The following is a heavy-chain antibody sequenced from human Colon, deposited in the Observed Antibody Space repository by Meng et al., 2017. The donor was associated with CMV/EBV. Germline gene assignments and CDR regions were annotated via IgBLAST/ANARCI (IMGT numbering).Heavy chain of an antibody. Sequence: GESLKISCAVSGFTFTDYDMNWVRQAPGKGLEWISYISNSGTSKYYAASVNGRFTISRDNAKNSLYLQMNSLRAEDTAVYYCARDSNDYSDYAHWFDAWGQGTLVTVSS. CDR2: ISNSGTSK. CDR1: GFTFTDYD. CDR3: ARDSNDYSDYAHWFDA. V-gene: IGHV3-48*03. D-gene: IGHD5-12*01. J-gene: IGHJ5*02.